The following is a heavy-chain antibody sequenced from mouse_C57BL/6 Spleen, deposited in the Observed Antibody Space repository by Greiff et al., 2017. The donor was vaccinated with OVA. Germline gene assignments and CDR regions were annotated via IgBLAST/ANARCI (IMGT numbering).Heavy chain of an antibody. J-gene: IGHJ1*03. CDR3: ATTVQWYFDV. CDR1: GYTFTSYW. Sequence: QVQLQQPGAELVRPGSSVKLSCKASGYTFTSYWMDWVQQRPGQGLEWIGNIYPSDSETHYTQKFKDKATLTVDKSSSTAYMQLSSLTSEDSAVYYCATTVQWYFDVWGTGTTVTVSS. CDR2: IYPSDSET. D-gene: IGHD1-1*01. V-gene: IGHV1-61*01.